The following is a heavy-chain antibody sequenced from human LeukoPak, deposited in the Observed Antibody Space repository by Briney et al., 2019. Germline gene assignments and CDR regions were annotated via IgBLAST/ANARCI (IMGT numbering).Heavy chain of an antibody. CDR2: INPNSGGT. Sequence: ASVKVSCKASGYTFTGYYMHWVRQAPGQGLEWMGWINPNSGGTNYAQKFQGRVTMTRDTSISTAYMELSRLRSDDTAVYHCAREPDIVVVPVAKASYWGQGTLVTVSS. V-gene: IGHV1-2*02. CDR3: AREPDIVVVPVAKASY. CDR1: GYTFTGYY. D-gene: IGHD2-2*01. J-gene: IGHJ4*02.